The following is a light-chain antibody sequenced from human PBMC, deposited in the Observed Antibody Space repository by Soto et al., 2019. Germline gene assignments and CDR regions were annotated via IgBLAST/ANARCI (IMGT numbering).Light chain of an antibody. J-gene: IGLJ3*02. V-gene: IGLV2-14*01. CDR1: SSDVGAYNY. CDR3: SSYAGSNNLRM. Sequence: QSALTQPASVSGSPGQSITISCTGTSSDVGAYNYVSWYQQHPDKAPKLMIFEVSDRPSGVSNRFSGSNSGNTASLTISGLQAEDEADYYCSSYAGSNNLRMFGGGTKLTVL. CDR2: EVS.